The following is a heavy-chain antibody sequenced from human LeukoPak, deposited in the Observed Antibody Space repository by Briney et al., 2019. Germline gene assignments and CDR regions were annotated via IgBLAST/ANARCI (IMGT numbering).Heavy chain of an antibody. J-gene: IGHJ4*02. Sequence: GGSLRLSCAASGCSFSRFWMSWVRQAPGKGLEWVANINQDGSEKYYVDSVKGRFTISRDNWKNSLYLQLSSLRGEDSYVCNCARDGRGEYFDYWGQGTLVTVSS. D-gene: IGHD3-10*01. V-gene: IGHV3-7*01. CDR2: INQDGSEK. CDR1: GCSFSRFW. CDR3: ARDGRGEYFDY.